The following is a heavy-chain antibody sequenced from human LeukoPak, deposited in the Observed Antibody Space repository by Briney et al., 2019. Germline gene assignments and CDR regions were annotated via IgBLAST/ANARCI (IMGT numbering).Heavy chain of an antibody. CDR2: ISGSGGST. CDR3: ARTGLGMYSFDY. V-gene: IGHV3-23*01. CDR1: GFTFSSYA. D-gene: IGHD3/OR15-3a*01. Sequence: PGGSLRLSCAASGFTFSSYAMSWVRQAPGKGLEWVSAISGSGGSTYYADSVKGRFTISRDNAKNSVYLQMNSLRLEDTAVYYCARTGLGMYSFDYWGQGILVTVSS. J-gene: IGHJ4*02.